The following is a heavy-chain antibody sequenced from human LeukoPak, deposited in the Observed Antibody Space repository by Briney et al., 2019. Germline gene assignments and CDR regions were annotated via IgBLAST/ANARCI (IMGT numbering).Heavy chain of an antibody. CDR2: ISSNGGST. CDR3: ARLSSDSSGYDPFDY. Sequence: GGSLRLSCAASGLTFSSYAMHWVRQAPGKGLVYASAISSNGGSTYYANSVKGRFTISRDNSKNTLYLQMGSLRAEDMAVYYCARLSSDSSGYDPFDYWGQGTLVTVSS. CDR1: GLTFSSYA. J-gene: IGHJ4*02. D-gene: IGHD3-22*01. V-gene: IGHV3-64*01.